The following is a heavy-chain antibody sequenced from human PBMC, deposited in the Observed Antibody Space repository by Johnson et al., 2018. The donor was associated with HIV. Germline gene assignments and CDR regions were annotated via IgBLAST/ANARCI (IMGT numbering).Heavy chain of an antibody. D-gene: IGHD3-10*01. J-gene: IGHJ3*02. CDR1: GFTFSSYA. CDR2: ISYDGSNK. Sequence: QVQLVESGGGVVQPGRSLRLSCAASGFTFSSYAMHWVRQAPGKGMEWVAVISYDGSNKYYADSVKGRFTISRDNAKNSLSLQMNNLTAEDTAVYYCARAPRFRGIGAFDIWGPGTLFTVSS. CDR3: ARAPRFRGIGAFDI. V-gene: IGHV3-30-3*01.